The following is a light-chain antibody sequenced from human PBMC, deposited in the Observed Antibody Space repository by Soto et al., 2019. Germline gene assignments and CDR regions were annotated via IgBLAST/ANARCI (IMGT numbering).Light chain of an antibody. CDR2: GTS. CDR3: QQYYQCPLT. V-gene: IGKV3-15*01. CDR1: QSVSST. Sequence: EIVMTQSPATLSVSPGERATLSCRASQSVSSTLAWYQQIPGQAPRLLIYGTSTRATGIPARFSGSGSGTEFTLTISRLQSEDFALYYCQQYYQCPLTFGGGTKVEVK. J-gene: IGKJ4*01.